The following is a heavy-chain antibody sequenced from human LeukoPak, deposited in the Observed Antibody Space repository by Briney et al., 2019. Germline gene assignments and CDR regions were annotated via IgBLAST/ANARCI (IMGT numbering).Heavy chain of an antibody. J-gene: IGHJ3*02. CDR2: IRYDGSNK. Sequence: GGSLRLSCAASGFTFSSYGMHWVRQASGKGLEWVAFIRYDGSNKYYADSVKGRFTISRDNSKNTLYLQMNGLRAEDTAVYYCAKPDYGGNSYDAFDIWGLGTMVTVSS. D-gene: IGHD4-23*01. CDR3: AKPDYGGNSYDAFDI. CDR1: GFTFSSYG. V-gene: IGHV3-30*02.